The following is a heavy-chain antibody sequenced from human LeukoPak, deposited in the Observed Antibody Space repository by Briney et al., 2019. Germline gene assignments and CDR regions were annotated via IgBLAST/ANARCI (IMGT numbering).Heavy chain of an antibody. CDR3: VRGTMIVGP. V-gene: IGHV3-20*04. CDR1: GFTFDDFG. Sequence: GGSLRLSCAASGFTFDDFGMTWVRHAPGKGLEWVSSINSNGGRTTYGDSVKGRFTISRDDANDSLYLLMHSLRAEDTAFYYCVRGTMIVGPWGQGTLVTVSS. CDR2: INSNGGRT. J-gene: IGHJ5*02. D-gene: IGHD3-22*01.